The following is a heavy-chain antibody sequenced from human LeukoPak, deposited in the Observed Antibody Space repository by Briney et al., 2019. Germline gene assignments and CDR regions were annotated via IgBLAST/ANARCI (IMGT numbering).Heavy chain of an antibody. Sequence: SETLSLTCTVSGGSISSYYWSWIRQPPGKGLEWIGEIYHSGSTNYDPSLKSRVTVSVDKSKNQFSLKLSSVTAADTAVYYCAREAGTAILDYWGQGTLVTVSS. D-gene: IGHD6-19*01. CDR1: GGSISSYY. CDR3: AREAGTAILDY. J-gene: IGHJ4*02. CDR2: IYHSGST. V-gene: IGHV4-59*12.